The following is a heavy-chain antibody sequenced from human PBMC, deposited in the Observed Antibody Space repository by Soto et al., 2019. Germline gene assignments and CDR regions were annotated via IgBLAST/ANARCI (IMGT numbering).Heavy chain of an antibody. CDR1: GFTFSSYT. D-gene: IGHD3-10*01. J-gene: IGHJ4*02. CDR3: ARDILSGGAYPDY. CDR2: ISSGSSYI. Sequence: KPGGSLRLSCAASGFTFSSYTMNWVRQAPGKGLEWVSSISSGSSYIYYADSVKGRFTISRDNAKNSLFLQMNSLRAEDTAVYYCARDILSGGAYPDYWGQGTKVTVSS. V-gene: IGHV3-21*01.